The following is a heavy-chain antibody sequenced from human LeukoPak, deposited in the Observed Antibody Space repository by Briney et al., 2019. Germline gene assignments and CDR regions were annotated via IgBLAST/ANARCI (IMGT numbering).Heavy chain of an antibody. J-gene: IGHJ6*03. CDR3: ARGPPSWNYYYYMDV. CDR2: IHRSGST. CDR1: GGSISSSDW. Sequence: SETLSLTCTVSGGSISSSDWWSWVRQPPGKGLEWLGEIHRSGSTNYNPSLKSRVTISLDKSKNQFSLKLSSVTAADTAVYYCARGPPSWNYYYYMDVWGKGTTVTVSS. D-gene: IGHD5-12*01. V-gene: IGHV4-4*02.